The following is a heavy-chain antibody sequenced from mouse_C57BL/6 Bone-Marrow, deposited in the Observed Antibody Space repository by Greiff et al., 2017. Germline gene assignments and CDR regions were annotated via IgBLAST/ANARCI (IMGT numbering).Heavy chain of an antibody. V-gene: IGHV1-54*01. J-gene: IGHJ2*01. CDR1: GYAFTNYW. D-gene: IGHD1-1*01. CDR3: ARPLRDY. CDR2: INPGSGGT. Sequence: VQLQQSGAELVRPGTSVKVSCKASGYAFTNYWIEWVKQRPGQGLEWIGVINPGSGGTNYNEKFKGKATLTADKSSSTAYMQLSSLTSADSAVYFCARPLRDYWGQGTTLTVSS.